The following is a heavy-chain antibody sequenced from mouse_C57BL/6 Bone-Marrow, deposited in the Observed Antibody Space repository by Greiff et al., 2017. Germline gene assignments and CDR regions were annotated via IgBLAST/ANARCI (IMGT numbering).Heavy chain of an antibody. Sequence: VQLQQSGPGLVKPSQSLSLTCSVTGYSITSGYYWNWIRQFPGNKLEWIGYISYDGSNNYNPSLKNRISITRDTSKNQFFLKLNSVTTEDTATYYCARHDGYYDWVWFAYWGQGTLVTVSA. V-gene: IGHV3-6*01. CDR2: ISYDGSN. CDR3: ARHDGYYDWVWFAY. D-gene: IGHD2-3*01. J-gene: IGHJ3*01. CDR1: GYSITSGYY.